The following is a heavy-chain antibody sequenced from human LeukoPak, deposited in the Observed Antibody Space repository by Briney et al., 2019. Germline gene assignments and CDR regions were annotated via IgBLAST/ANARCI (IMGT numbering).Heavy chain of an antibody. D-gene: IGHD6-6*01. Sequence: SVKVSCKASGGTFSSYTIRWVRQAPGQGLEWMGRIIPILGIANYAQKFQGRVTITADKSTSTAYMELSSLRSEDTAVYYCARGPYSSSSVWLSYWGQGTLVTASS. J-gene: IGHJ4*02. CDR2: IIPILGIA. V-gene: IGHV1-69*02. CDR1: GGTFSSYT. CDR3: ARGPYSSSSVWLSY.